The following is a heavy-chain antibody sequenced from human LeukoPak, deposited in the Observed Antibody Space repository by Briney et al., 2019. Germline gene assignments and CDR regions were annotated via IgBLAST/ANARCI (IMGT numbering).Heavy chain of an antibody. J-gene: IGHJ5*02. CDR1: GFTFSSYA. Sequence: GGSLRLSCAASGFTFSSYAMHWVRQAPGKGLEWVAVISYDGSNKYYADSVKGRFTISRDNSKNTLYLQMNSLRAEDTAVYYCALERGYSGYDLKSGWFDPWGQGTLVTVSS. CDR2: ISYDGSNK. V-gene: IGHV3-30-3*01. D-gene: IGHD5-12*01. CDR3: ALERGYSGYDLKSGWFDP.